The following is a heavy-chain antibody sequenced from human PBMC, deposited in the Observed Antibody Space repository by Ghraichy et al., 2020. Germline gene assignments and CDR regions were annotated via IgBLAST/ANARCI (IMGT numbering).Heavy chain of an antibody. J-gene: IGHJ4*02. Sequence: GGSLRLSCAASGFTFSDYYMSWIRQAPGKGLEWVSYISSSSSYTNYADSVKGRFTISRDNAKNSLYLQMNSLRAEDTAVYYCARVGSIRYFDFSAGYWGQGTLVTVSS. V-gene: IGHV3-11*06. CDR1: GFTFSDYY. CDR2: ISSSSSYT. CDR3: ARVGSIRYFDFSAGY. D-gene: IGHD3-9*01.